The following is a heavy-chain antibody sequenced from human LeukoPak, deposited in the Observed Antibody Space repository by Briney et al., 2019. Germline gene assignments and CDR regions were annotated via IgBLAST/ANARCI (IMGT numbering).Heavy chain of an antibody. Sequence: GGSLRLSCAASGFTFSTSAMSWVRQAPGKGLEWVSAISGGGGATYYADSVKGRFTISRDNSKNTLYLQMNSLRGEDTAEYYCAKEVQGRSHFENWGQGTLVTVSS. CDR3: AKEVQGRSHFEN. CDR1: GFTFSTSA. D-gene: IGHD1-1*01. V-gene: IGHV3-23*01. J-gene: IGHJ4*02. CDR2: ISGGGGAT.